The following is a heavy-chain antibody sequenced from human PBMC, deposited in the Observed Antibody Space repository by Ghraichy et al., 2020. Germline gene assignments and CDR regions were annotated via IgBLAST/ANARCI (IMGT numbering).Heavy chain of an antibody. Sequence: GGSLRLSCAASGFTFSNYWMTWVRQAPGKGLEWVANIKQDGSDKYYVDSVKGRFTISRDNAKNSLYLQRNSLRVDDTAVYYCARDGGAYGSGDDYWGQGTLVTVSP. CDR2: IKQDGSDK. V-gene: IGHV3-7*03. CDR3: ARDGGAYGSGDDY. J-gene: IGHJ4*02. CDR1: GFTFSNYW. D-gene: IGHD3-10*01.